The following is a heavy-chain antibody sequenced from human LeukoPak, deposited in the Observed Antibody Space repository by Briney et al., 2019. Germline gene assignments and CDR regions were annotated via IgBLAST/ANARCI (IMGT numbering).Heavy chain of an antibody. CDR2: IYSSGSA. CDR1: GGSITSVSYS. V-gene: IGHV4-30-4*07. Sequence: SETLSLTCTVSGGSITSVSYSWTWIRQPPGRGLEWLGYIYSSGSAYYNPSLKSRVTISVDTSKNQFSLKLSSVTAADTAVYYCARHPLYCSSTSCPKGGENWFDPWGQGTLVTVSS. J-gene: IGHJ5*02. D-gene: IGHD2-2*01. CDR3: ARHPLYCSSTSCPKGGENWFDP.